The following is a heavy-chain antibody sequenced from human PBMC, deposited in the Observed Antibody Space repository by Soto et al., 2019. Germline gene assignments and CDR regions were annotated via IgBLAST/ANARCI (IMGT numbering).Heavy chain of an antibody. CDR2: IVVGSGNT. Sequence: SVKVSCKASGFTFTSSAVQWVRQARGQRLERIGWIVVGSGNTNYAQKFQERVTITRDMSTSTAYMELSSLRSEDTAVYYCAAQPYYYDSSSLVDYWGQGTLVTVS. CDR3: AAQPYYYDSSSLVDY. J-gene: IGHJ4*02. CDR1: GFTFTSSA. D-gene: IGHD3-22*01. V-gene: IGHV1-58*01.